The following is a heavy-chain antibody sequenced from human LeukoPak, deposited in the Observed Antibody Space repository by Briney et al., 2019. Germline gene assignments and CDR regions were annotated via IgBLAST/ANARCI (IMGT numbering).Heavy chain of an antibody. J-gene: IGHJ4*02. Sequence: ASVTVFCKASGYTFTSYGISWVRQAPGQRLEWMGGISAYNGNTNYAQKLQGRVTMTTDTSTSTAYMELRSLRSDDTAVYYCARGGYYYDSSGPTDCWGQGTLVTVSS. CDR1: GYTFTSYG. CDR2: ISAYNGNT. CDR3: ARGGYYYDSSGPTDC. V-gene: IGHV1-18*04. D-gene: IGHD3-22*01.